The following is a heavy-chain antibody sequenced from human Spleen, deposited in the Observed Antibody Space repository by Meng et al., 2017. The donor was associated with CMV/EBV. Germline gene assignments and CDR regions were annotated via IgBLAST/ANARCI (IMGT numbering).Heavy chain of an antibody. CDR2: INPRGGH. J-gene: IGHJ3*02. V-gene: IGHV1-2*02. CDR1: GYIFTDFY. D-gene: IGHD6-25*01. Sequence: ASVKVSCKSSGYIFTDFYIHWVRQAPGQGPEWMGWINPRGGHMYAQKFQGSVTMAGDTSLNTAHLEVRGLKTDDTAMYYCARGARKQRLMGSPFDIWGQGTMVTVSS. CDR3: ARGARKQRLMGSPFDI.